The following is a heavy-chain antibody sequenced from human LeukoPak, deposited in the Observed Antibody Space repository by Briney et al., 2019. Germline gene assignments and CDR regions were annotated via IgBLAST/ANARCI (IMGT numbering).Heavy chain of an antibody. V-gene: IGHV3-48*03. CDR2: ISSSGSTI. CDR1: GFTFSSYE. Sequence: PGGSLRLSCAASGFTFSSYEMNWVRQAPGKGLEWVSYISSSGSTIYYADSVKGRFTISRDNAKNSLYLQTNSLRAEDTAVYYCARAVAFGGVITYFDYWGQGTLVTVSS. D-gene: IGHD3-16*02. J-gene: IGHJ4*02. CDR3: ARAVAFGGVITYFDY.